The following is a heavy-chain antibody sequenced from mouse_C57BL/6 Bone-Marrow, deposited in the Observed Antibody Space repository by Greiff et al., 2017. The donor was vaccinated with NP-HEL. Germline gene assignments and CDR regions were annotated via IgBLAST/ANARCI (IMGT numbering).Heavy chain of an antibody. J-gene: IGHJ2*01. CDR2: ISYDGSN. CDR3: ARGQGGYFDY. Sequence: VQLKESGPGLVKPSQSLSLTCSVTGYSITSGYYWNWIRQFPGNKLEWMGYISYDGSNNYNPSLKNRISITRDTSKNQFFLKLNSVTTEDTATYYCARGQGGYFDYWGQGTTLTVSS. CDR1: GYSITSGYY. D-gene: IGHD3-3*01. V-gene: IGHV3-6*01.